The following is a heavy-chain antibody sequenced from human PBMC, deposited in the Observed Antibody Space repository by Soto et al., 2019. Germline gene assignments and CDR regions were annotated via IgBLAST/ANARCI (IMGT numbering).Heavy chain of an antibody. D-gene: IGHD3-22*01. V-gene: IGHV3-11*01. Sequence: QVHLMESGGGLVKPGGSLRLSCAASGFAFSAYYMSWIRQAPGKGLEWLSYISESGTTIYYADSVKGRFTISEDNAKNSLYLQMNSLRVEDTAVYYCTRSDYDTSGYTDYWGQGTLVTVSS. CDR3: TRSDYDTSGYTDY. CDR1: GFAFSAYY. CDR2: ISESGTTI. J-gene: IGHJ4*02.